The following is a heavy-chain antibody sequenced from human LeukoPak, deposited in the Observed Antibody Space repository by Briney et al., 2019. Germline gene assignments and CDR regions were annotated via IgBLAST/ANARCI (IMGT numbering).Heavy chain of an antibody. D-gene: IGHD1-14*01. CDR2: VWYDGSNK. V-gene: IGHV3-33*01. CDR3: ARDLNLPDALDL. CDR1: GFTFSAYG. J-gene: IGHJ3*01. Sequence: GGSLRLSCAGSGFTFSAYGMHWVRQAPGKGLEWVAVVWYDGSNKFYVESVKGRFSASRDNSKNTLYLQMNSLRAEDTAVYYCARDLNLPDALDLRGQGTMVTVSS.